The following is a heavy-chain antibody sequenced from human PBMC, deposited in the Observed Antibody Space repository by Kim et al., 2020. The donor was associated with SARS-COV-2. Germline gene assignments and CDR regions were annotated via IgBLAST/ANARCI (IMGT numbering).Heavy chain of an antibody. Sequence: GGSLRLSCAASGFTFSNAWMSWVRQAPGKGLEWVGRIKSKTDGGTTDYAAPVKGRFTISRDDSKNTLYLQMNSLKTEDTAVYYCTPQREWFCLFDYWGQGTLGTVSS. CDR1: GFTFSNAW. V-gene: IGHV3-15*01. CDR3: TPQREWFCLFDY. CDR2: IKSKTDGGTT. D-gene: IGHD3-3*01. J-gene: IGHJ4*02.